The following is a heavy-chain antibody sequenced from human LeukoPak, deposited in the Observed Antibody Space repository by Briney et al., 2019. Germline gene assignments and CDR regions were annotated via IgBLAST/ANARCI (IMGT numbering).Heavy chain of an antibody. V-gene: IGHV3-48*02. CDR1: GFTFSSYS. Sequence: SGGSLRRSCAASGFTFSSYSMNWVRQAPGKGLEWVSYISSSSSTIYYADSVKGRFTISRDNAKNLLYLQMNSLRDEDTAVYYCARDGRGYSYGLWGQGTLVTVSS. CDR2: ISSSSSTI. J-gene: IGHJ4*02. CDR3: ARDGRGYSYGL. D-gene: IGHD5-18*01.